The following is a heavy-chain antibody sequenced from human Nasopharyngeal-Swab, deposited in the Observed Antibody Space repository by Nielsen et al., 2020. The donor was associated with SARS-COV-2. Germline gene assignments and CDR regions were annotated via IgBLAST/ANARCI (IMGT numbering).Heavy chain of an antibody. V-gene: IGHV3-21*01. CDR3: ASPRGYYDSSGAFDY. CDR2: ISSSSSYI. J-gene: IGHJ4*02. Sequence: GGSLRLSCAASGFPFSSYSMNWVRPAPGKGLEWVSSISSSSSYIYYADSVKGRFTISRDNAKNSLYLQMNSLRAEDTAVYYCASPRGYYDSSGAFDYWGQGTLVTVSS. CDR1: GFPFSSYS. D-gene: IGHD3-22*01.